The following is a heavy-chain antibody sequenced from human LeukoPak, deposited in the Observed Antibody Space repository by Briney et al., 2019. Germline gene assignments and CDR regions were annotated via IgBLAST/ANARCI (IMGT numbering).Heavy chain of an antibody. CDR1: GFTFSSYA. J-gene: IGHJ4*02. D-gene: IGHD1-26*01. CDR3: ATASSGSSTRGFAY. Sequence: PGGSLRLSCAASGFTFSSYAMSWVRQAPGKGLEWVSAISGSGGSTYYADSVKGRFTISRDNSKNTLYLQMNSLRAEDTAVYYCATASSGSSTRGFAYWGEGALVTVSS. V-gene: IGHV3-23*01. CDR2: ISGSGGST.